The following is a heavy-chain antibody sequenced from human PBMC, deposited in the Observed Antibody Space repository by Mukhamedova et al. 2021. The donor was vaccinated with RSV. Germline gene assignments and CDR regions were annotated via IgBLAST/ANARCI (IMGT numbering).Heavy chain of an antibody. V-gene: IGHV4-59*01. D-gene: IGHD3-10*01. Sequence: GLEWIGYIYYSGSTNYNPSLKSRVTISVDTSKNQFSLKLSSVTAADTAVYYCARESYGSGSYYLDYWGQGTLATVSS. CDR2: IYYSGST. J-gene: IGHJ4*02. CDR3: ARESYGSGSYYLDY.